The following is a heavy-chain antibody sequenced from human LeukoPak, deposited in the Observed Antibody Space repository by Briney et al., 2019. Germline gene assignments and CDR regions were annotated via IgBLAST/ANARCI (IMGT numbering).Heavy chain of an antibody. J-gene: IGHJ5*02. CDR3: ARGALGRAAELNSWFDP. Sequence: PGGSLRLSCAASGFTFSSYAMHWVRQAPGKGLEWVAVISYDGSNKYYADSVKGRFTISRDNSKNTLYLQMNSLRAEDTAVYYCARGALGRAAELNSWFDPWGQGTLVTVSS. D-gene: IGHD6-13*01. CDR1: GFTFSSYA. V-gene: IGHV3-30*04. CDR2: ISYDGSNK.